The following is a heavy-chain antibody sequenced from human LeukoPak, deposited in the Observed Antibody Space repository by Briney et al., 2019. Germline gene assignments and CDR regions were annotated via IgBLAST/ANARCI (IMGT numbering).Heavy chain of an antibody. J-gene: IGHJ4*02. D-gene: IGHD2/OR15-2a*01. CDR2: ISSNGGST. V-gene: IGHV3-64*01. CDR1: GFTFSSYA. Sequence: GGSLRLSCAASGFTFSSYAMHWVRQAPGKGLEYVSAISSNGGSTYYANSVKGRFTISRDNSKNSLYLQMNSLRGEDTAVYYCARETPQYDWGQGTLVTVSS. CDR3: ARETPQYD.